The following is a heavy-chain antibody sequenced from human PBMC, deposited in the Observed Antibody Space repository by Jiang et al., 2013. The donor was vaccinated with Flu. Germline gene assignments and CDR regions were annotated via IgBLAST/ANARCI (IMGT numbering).Heavy chain of an antibody. CDR3: ARERRYYYGSVDY. CDR1: GFTFSSYA. D-gene: IGHD3-10*01. CDR2: ISYDGSNK. Sequence: ASGFTFSSYAMHWVRQAPGKGLEWVAVISYDGSNKYYADSVKGRFTISRDNSKNTLYLQMNSLRAEDTAVYYCARERRYYYGSVDYWGQGTLVTVSS. J-gene: IGHJ4*02. V-gene: IGHV3-30-3*01.